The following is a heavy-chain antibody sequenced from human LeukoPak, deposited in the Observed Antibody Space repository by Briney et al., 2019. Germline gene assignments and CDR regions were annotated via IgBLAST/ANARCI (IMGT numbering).Heavy chain of an antibody. J-gene: IGHJ4*02. CDR1: GGSISSSSYY. CDR3: ARGGAHMVRGVIITWTFDY. Sequence: SETLSLTCTVSGGSISSSSYYWGWIRQPPGKGLEWIGSIYYSGSTYYNPSLKSRVTISVDTSKNQFSLKLSSVTAADTAVYYCARGGAHMVRGVIITWTFDYWGQGTLVTVSS. V-gene: IGHV4-39*07. D-gene: IGHD3-10*01. CDR2: IYYSGST.